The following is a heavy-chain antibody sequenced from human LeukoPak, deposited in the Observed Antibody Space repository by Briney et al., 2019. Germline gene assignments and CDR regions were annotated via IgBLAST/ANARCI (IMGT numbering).Heavy chain of an antibody. V-gene: IGHV1-69*05. J-gene: IGHJ4*02. CDR2: IIPIFGTA. Sequence: ASVKVSCKASGGTFSSYAISWVRQAPGQGLEWMGGIIPIFGTANYAQKFQGRVTITTDESTSTAYMERSSLRSEDTAAYYCARGRYYYDSSGYRYGDFDYWGQGTLVTVSS. CDR1: GGTFSSYA. CDR3: ARGRYYYDSSGYRYGDFDY. D-gene: IGHD3-22*01.